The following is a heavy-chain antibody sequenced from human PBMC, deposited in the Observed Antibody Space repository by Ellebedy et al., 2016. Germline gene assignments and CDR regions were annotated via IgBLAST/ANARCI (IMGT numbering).Heavy chain of an antibody. CDR3: ARGMVVTAIQDYYYGMDV. J-gene: IGHJ6*02. Sequence: SETLSLXXAVSGGSISSSNWWSWVRQPPGKGLEWIGEIYHSGSTNYNPSLKSRVTISVDTSKNQFSLKLSSVTAADTAVYYCARGMVVTAIQDYYYGMDVWGQGTTVTVSS. CDR1: GGSISSSNW. CDR2: IYHSGST. V-gene: IGHV4-4*02. D-gene: IGHD2-21*02.